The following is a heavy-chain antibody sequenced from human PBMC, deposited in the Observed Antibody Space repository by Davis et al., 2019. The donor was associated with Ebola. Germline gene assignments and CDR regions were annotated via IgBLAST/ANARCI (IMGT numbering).Heavy chain of an antibody. Sequence: AASVKVSCKASAGTFSSYAISWVRQAPGQGLEWMGGIIPIFGTANYAQKFQGRVTITADESTSTAYMELSSLRSEDTAVYYCATYYGSGSYYIDYWGQGTLVTVSS. CDR1: AGTFSSYA. D-gene: IGHD3-10*01. J-gene: IGHJ4*02. V-gene: IGHV1-69*13. CDR3: ATYYGSGSYYIDY. CDR2: IIPIFGTA.